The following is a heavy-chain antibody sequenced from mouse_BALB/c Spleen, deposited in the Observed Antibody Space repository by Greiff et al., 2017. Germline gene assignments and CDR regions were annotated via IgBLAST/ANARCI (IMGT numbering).Heavy chain of an antibody. CDR1: GFTFNTYA. D-gene: IGHD3-2*02. J-gene: IGHJ4*01. CDR3: VRQKGYPPYAMDY. Sequence: EVKLVESGGGLVQPKGSLKLSCAASGFTFNTYAMNWVRQAPGKGLEWVARIRSKSNNYATYYADSVKDRFTISRDDSQSMLYLQMNNLKTEDTAMYYCVRQKGYPPYAMDYWGQGTSVTVSS. V-gene: IGHV10-1*02. CDR2: IRSKSNNYAT.